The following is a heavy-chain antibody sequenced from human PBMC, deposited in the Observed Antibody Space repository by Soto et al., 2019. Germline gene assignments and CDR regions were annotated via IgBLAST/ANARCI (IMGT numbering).Heavy chain of an antibody. CDR3: ARGHSSSWYYFDY. Sequence: GASVEVSRKASGVTFSSYATRWVRKAPGQGLEWMGGIIPIFGTANYAQKFQGRVTITADESTSTAYMELSSLRSEDTAVYYCARGHSSSWYYFDYWGQGTLVTVSS. D-gene: IGHD6-13*01. CDR1: GVTFSSYA. V-gene: IGHV1-69*13. J-gene: IGHJ4*02. CDR2: IIPIFGTA.